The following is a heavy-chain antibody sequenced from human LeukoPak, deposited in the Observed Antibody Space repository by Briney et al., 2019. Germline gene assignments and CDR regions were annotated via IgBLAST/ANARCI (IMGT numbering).Heavy chain of an antibody. J-gene: IGHJ6*02. V-gene: IGHV3-7*01. Sequence: GGSLRLSCAASGFTFSSYSMNWVRQAPGKGLEWVANIKQDGSEKYYVDSVKGRFTISRDNAKNSLYLQMNSLRAEDTAVYYCAREITMVRGVIGYYYYGMDVWGQGTTVTVSS. D-gene: IGHD3-10*01. CDR3: AREITMVRGVIGYYYYGMDV. CDR2: IKQDGSEK. CDR1: GFTFSSYS.